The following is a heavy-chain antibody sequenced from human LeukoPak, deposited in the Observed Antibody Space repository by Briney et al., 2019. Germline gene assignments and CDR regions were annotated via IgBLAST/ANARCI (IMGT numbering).Heavy chain of an antibody. CDR2: ISSRGSSI. V-gene: IGHV3-48*03. CDR3: AKDHRYSYGYGEFDY. Sequence: PGGSLRLSCAASGFTFSGFEMNWVRQAPGKGLEWVSYISSRGSSIYYADSVKGRFTISRDNSKNTLYLQMNSLRAEDTALYYCAKDHRYSYGYGEFDYWGQGTLVTVSS. D-gene: IGHD5-18*01. J-gene: IGHJ4*02. CDR1: GFTFSGFE.